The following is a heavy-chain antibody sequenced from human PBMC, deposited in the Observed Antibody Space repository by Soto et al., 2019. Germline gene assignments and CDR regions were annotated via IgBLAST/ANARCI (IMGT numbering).Heavy chain of an antibody. CDR2: FYHGGSP. CDR3: ARVPDR. CDR1: GGSISSSNW. Sequence: SETLSLTCAVSGGSISSSNWWSWVRQPPGRGLVWFGEFYHGGSPNYTPSFKIRVTISVENSKTQFPLNLSSVTAADTAVYYCARVPDRWGQGTLVTVSS. D-gene: IGHD2-2*01. J-gene: IGHJ5*02. V-gene: IGHV4-4*02.